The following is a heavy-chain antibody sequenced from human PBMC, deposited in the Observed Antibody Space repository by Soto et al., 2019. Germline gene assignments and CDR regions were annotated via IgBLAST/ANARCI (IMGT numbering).Heavy chain of an antibody. CDR1: GFTFSSYG. V-gene: IGHV3-30*18. D-gene: IGHD5-18*01. J-gene: IGHJ4*02. CDR2: ISYDGSNK. Sequence: QVQLVESGGGVVQPGRSLRLSCAASGFTFSSYGMHWVRQAPGKGLEWVAVISYDGSNKYYADSVKGRFTISRDNSKNTLYLQMNSLRAEDTAVYSCAKGVDTANCGQGTLVTVSS. CDR3: AKGVDTAN.